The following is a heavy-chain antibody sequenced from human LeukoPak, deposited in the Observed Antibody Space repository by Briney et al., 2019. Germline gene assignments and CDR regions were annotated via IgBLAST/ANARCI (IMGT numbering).Heavy chain of an antibody. V-gene: IGHV1-18*01. J-gene: IGHJ4*02. CDR2: ISPYNGDT. Sequence: ASVKVSCKASGYTFPNYGITWVRQAPGQGLEWMGWISPYNGDTNYAQRLQGRVTLSTDTSTSTACLELRSLRPDDTAVYYCARGGPPGGSGSYSDYWGQGTLVSVSS. CDR3: ARGGPPGGSGSYSDY. CDR1: GYTFPNYG. D-gene: IGHD1-26*01.